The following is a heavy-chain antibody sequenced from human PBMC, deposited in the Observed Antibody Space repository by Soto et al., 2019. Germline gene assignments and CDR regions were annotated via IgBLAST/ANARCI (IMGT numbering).Heavy chain of an antibody. V-gene: IGHV1-3*01. CDR3: TTLMARSSGSDT. Sequence: QVQLVQSGAEVRKPGASMKVSCKASGYTFTKYAMYWVRQAPGQRLEWLGWINAGDGNTKYSQKFEGRVSITRDTPASTIYMELSSLRSDDTAVYYCTTLMARSSGSDTRGQGTMVIVSS. CDR1: GYTFTKYA. J-gene: IGHJ3*01. CDR2: INAGDGNT. D-gene: IGHD3-22*01.